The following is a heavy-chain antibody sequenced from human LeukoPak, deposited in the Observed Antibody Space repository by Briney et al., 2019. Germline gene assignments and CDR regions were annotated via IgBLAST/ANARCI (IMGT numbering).Heavy chain of an antibody. V-gene: IGHV4-39*01. CDR1: GGSISSSSYY. Sequence: SETLSLTCTVSGGSISSSSYYWGWIRQPPGKGLEWIGSIYYSGSTYYNPSLKSRVTISVDTSKNQFSLKLSSVTAADTAVYYCARHSASVTPWGYYYYGMDVWGQGTTVTVSS. CDR3: ARHSASVTPWGYYYYGMDV. D-gene: IGHD4-17*01. J-gene: IGHJ6*02. CDR2: IYYSGST.